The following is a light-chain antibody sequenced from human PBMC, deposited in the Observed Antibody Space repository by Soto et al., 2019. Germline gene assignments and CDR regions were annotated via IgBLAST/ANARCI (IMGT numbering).Light chain of an antibody. CDR2: EVT. CDR1: SSDVGGYNY. V-gene: IGLV2-14*01. J-gene: IGLJ2*01. Sequence: QSALTQPASVSGSPGQSITISCTGTSSDVGGYNYVSWYQQYPGKAPKVLIYEVTNRPSGVSNRFSGSKSGNTASPTISGLQAEDEADYYCSSYTSSNTLIFGGGTKLTVL. CDR3: SSYTSSNTLI.